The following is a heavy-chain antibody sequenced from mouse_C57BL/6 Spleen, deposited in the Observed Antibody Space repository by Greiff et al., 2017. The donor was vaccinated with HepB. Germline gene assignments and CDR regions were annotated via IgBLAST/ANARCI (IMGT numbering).Heavy chain of an antibody. CDR1: GYTFTSYW. Sequence: QVRLQQPGAELVMPGASVKLSCKASGYTFTSYWMHWVKQRPGQGLEWIGEIDPSDSYTNYNQKFKGKSTLTVDKSSSTAYMQLSSLTSEDSAVYYCARWDGYYRAMDYWGQGTSVTVSS. D-gene: IGHD2-3*01. CDR2: IDPSDSYT. CDR3: ARWDGYYRAMDY. V-gene: IGHV1-69*01. J-gene: IGHJ4*01.